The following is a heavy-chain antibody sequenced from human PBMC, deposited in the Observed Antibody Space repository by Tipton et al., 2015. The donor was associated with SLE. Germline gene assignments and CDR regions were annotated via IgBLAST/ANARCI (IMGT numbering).Heavy chain of an antibody. D-gene: IGHD3-22*01. CDR3: ARASGGLLPFDY. V-gene: IGHV4-59*01. Sequence: LRLSCTVSGGTISSYYWSWIRQSPGKGLAWIGYIYYSGSTNYNPSLKSRVNISVDTSKNQFSLKLSSVTAADTAVYYCARASGGLLPFDYWGQVSLFTVSS. CDR2: IYYSGST. J-gene: IGHJ4*02. CDR1: GGTISSYY.